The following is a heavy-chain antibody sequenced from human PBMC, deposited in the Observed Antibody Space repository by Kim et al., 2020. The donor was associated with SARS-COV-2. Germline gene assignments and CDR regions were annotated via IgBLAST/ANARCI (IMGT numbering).Heavy chain of an antibody. CDR2: IRSKAYGGTT. D-gene: IGHD4-17*01. CDR3: TSDRNYGGNSLGY. J-gene: IGHJ4*02. V-gene: IGHV3-49*04. Sequence: GGSLRLSCTASGFTFGDYAMSWVRQAPGKGLEWVGFIRSKAYGGTTEYAASVKGRFTISRDDSKSIAYLQMNSLKTEDTAVYYCTSDRNYGGNSLGYWGQGTLVTVSS. CDR1: GFTFGDYA.